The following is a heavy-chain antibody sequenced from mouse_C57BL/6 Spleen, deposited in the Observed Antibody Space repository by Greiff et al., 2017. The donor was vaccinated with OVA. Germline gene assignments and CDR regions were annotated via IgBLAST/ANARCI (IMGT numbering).Heavy chain of an antibody. D-gene: IGHD4-1*01. Sequence: EVQLVESGGDLVKPGGSLKLSCAASGFTFSSYGMSWVRQTPDKRLEWVATISSGGSYTSYPDSVKGRFTISRDNAKNTLYLQMSSLKSEDTAMYYCARGRDWEDPFAYWGQGTLVTVSA. CDR3: ARGRDWEDPFAY. CDR1: GFTFSSYG. CDR2: ISSGGSYT. V-gene: IGHV5-6*01. J-gene: IGHJ3*01.